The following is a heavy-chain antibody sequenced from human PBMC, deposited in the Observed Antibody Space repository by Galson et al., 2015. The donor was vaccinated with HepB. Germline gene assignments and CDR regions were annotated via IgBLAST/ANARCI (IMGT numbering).Heavy chain of an antibody. V-gene: IGHV4-4*02. CDR3: AREAHGDGYNG. J-gene: IGHJ4*02. D-gene: IGHD5-24*01. CDR1: GDSISSHNW. Sequence: TLSLTCAVSGDSISSHNWWNWVRQSPGKGLEWIGEGYQSGSTNYNPSLKSRVIISLDKSKNQCSLNMTSVTAAETAVYYCAREAHGDGYNGWGQGTLVIVSS. CDR2: GYQSGST.